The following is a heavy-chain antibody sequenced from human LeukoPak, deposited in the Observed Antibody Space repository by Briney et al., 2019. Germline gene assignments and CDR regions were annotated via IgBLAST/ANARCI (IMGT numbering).Heavy chain of an antibody. CDR3: ARDRSPPCYYSMDV. Sequence: GGSLRFSCTASGFTFDDYAMHWVRQAPGKGLEWVSGISWNSGSIGYADSVKGRFTISRDNAKNSLYLQMNSLRAEDTALYYCARDRSPPCYYSMDVWGKGTTVTVSS. V-gene: IGHV3-9*01. CDR2: ISWNSGSI. J-gene: IGHJ6*03. CDR1: GFTFDDYA.